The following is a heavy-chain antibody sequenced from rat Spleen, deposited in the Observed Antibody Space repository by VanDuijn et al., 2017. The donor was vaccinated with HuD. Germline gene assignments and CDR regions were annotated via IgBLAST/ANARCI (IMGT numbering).Heavy chain of an antibody. D-gene: IGHD1-2*01. CDR1: GFIFSNNY. CDR2: ISAGGGST. Sequence: EVQLVESGGGLVQPGRSLKISCEASGFIFSNNYLAWVRQAQKKVLEWVAYISAGGGSTHYRDSVKGRFTISRDNAKSTLFLQMDSLRSEDTATYYCARLGIAAIGNWFTYWGQGTLVTVSS. J-gene: IGHJ3*01. CDR3: ARLGIAAIGNWFTY. V-gene: IGHV5-27*01.